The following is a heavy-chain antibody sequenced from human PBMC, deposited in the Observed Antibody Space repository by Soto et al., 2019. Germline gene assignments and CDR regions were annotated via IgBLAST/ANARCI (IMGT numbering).Heavy chain of an antibody. CDR1: GYSITGYY. Sequence: GASVKFSCKASGYSITGYYLDWVRQAPGHGLEWMGWINPNRGATDYAQKFQGRVTMTRDTSINTAYMELSSLTSDDTAVYYCARVAVSGTIDYWGQGTLVTVSS. J-gene: IGHJ4*02. CDR2: INPNRGAT. CDR3: ARVAVSGTIDY. D-gene: IGHD6-19*01. V-gene: IGHV1-2*02.